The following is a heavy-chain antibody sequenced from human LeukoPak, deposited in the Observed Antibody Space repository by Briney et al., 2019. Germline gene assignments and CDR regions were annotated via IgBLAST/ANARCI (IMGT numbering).Heavy chain of an antibody. J-gene: IGHJ3*02. CDR3: ARDSVIVHYAFDI. Sequence: SETLSLTYTVSGGSISSYYWSWIRQPPGKGLEWIGYIYYSGSTNYNPSLKSRVTISVDTSKNQFSLKLSSVTAADTAVYYCARDSVIVHYAFDIWGQGTMVTVSS. CDR2: IYYSGST. V-gene: IGHV4-59*01. CDR1: GGSISSYY. D-gene: IGHD3-22*01.